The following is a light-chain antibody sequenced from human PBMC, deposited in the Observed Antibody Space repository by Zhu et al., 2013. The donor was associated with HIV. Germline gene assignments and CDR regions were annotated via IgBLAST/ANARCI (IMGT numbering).Light chain of an antibody. Sequence: AIQLTQSPSSLSASVGDRVTITCRASQGISSALAWYQQKPGKAPKLLIYDASSLESGVPSRFSGSGSGTDFTLTISNLQPEDFATYYCQQSYSTLMYTFGQGTKLEIK. CDR2: DAS. CDR1: QGISSA. CDR3: QQSYSTLMYT. V-gene: IGKV1-13*02. J-gene: IGKJ2*01.